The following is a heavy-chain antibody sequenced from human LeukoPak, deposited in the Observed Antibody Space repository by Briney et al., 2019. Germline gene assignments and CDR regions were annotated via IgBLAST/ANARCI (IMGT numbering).Heavy chain of an antibody. D-gene: IGHD4-17*01. CDR1: GFTFSKYA. CDR3: AKRYGATYYYYYMDV. V-gene: IGHV3-23*01. CDR2: ISGSGGST. J-gene: IGHJ6*03. Sequence: GGSLRLSCAASGFTFSKYAMGWVRQAPGKGLEWVSAISGSGGSTYYADSVKGRFTISRDNSKNTLYLQMNSLRAEDTAVYYCAKRYGATYYYYYMDVWGKGTTVTVSS.